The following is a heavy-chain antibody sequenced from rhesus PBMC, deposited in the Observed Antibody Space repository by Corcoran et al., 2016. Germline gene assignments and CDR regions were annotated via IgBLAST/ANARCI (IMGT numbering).Heavy chain of an antibody. CDR1: GFTFSDDY. CDR3: TTVDY. Sequence: EVQLVESGGGLVQPGGSLRLSCAASGFTFSDDYMEWVRQAPGKGLEWVGQINPNGGTTFLMDSVNGRFTISRDNAKNTLYLQINSLKIEDTAVYYCTTVDYWGQGVLVTVSS. CDR2: INPNGGTT. J-gene: IGHJ4*01. V-gene: IGHV3-10*01.